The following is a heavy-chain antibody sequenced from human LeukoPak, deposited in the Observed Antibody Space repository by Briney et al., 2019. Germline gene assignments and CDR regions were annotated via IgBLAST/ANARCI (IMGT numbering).Heavy chain of an antibody. CDR3: AKSHYYGSGSYYKFVHYYYYMDV. CDR2: ISRSSSYI. J-gene: IGHJ6*03. D-gene: IGHD3-10*01. CDR1: GFTLSGYS. V-gene: IGHV3-21*04. Sequence: PGGSLRLSCVASGFTLSGYSMNWVRQAPGKGLEWVSSISRSSSYIYYADSVKGRFTISRDNSKNTLYLQMNSLRAEDTAVYYCAKSHYYGSGSYYKFVHYYYYMDVWGKGTTVTVSS.